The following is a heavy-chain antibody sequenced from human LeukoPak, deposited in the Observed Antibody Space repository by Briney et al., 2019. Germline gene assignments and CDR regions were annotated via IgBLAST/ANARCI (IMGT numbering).Heavy chain of an antibody. CDR2: ISSGGSTI. Sequence: GGSLRLSCAVSGFTFSDYYMSWIRQARGKGLEGVSYISSGGSTISHADCVKGRFTISRDNAEKSLYLQMNSLRAEDTALYHCARDGARGISPNWFDPWGQGTLVTVSS. CDR1: GFTFSDYY. CDR3: ARDGARGISPNWFDP. D-gene: IGHD1-14*01. V-gene: IGHV3-11*01. J-gene: IGHJ5*02.